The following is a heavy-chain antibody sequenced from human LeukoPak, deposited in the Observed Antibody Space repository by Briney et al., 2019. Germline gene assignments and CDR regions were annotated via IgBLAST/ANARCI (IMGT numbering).Heavy chain of an antibody. V-gene: IGHV4-39*01. J-gene: IGHJ4*02. CDR2: IYYSGTT. CDR3: ASDFGY. Sequence: SETLSLTCTVSGGSIITTDYYWGWIRQPPGKGLEWIASIYYSGTTYYYPSLKSRATISVDTSKNQFSLKLSSVTAADTAVYYCASDFGYWGQGTLVTVSS. CDR1: GGSIITTDYY.